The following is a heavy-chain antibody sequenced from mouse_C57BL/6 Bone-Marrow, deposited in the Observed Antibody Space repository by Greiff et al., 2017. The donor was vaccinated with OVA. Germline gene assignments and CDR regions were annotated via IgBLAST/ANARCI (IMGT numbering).Heavy chain of an antibody. CDR1: GYTFTSYW. J-gene: IGHJ1*03. CDR2: IDPSDSET. Sequence: QVQLQQPGAELVRPGSSVKLSCKASGYTFTSYWMHWVKQRPIQGLEWIGNIDPSDSETHYNQKFKDKATLTVDKSSSTAYMQLSSLTSEDSAVYYCARSGFYYEGYFDVWGTGTTVTVSS. V-gene: IGHV1-52*01. D-gene: IGHD1-1*01. CDR3: ARSGFYYEGYFDV.